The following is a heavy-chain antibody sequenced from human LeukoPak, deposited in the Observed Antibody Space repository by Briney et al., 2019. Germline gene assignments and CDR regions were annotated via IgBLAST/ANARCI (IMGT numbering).Heavy chain of an antibody. CDR2: ISGSGGIT. Sequence: PGGSLRLSCAAAGFTFNIYSMSWVRQAPGKGLEWVSVISGSGGITYYADSVKGRFTIPRDNSKKTLYLQMNSRRAEDTAVYYCAKTLGCSGGTCSLYYFDYWGEGTLVTVSS. CDR1: GFTFNIYS. D-gene: IGHD2-15*01. J-gene: IGHJ4*02. CDR3: AKTLGCSGGTCSLYYFDY. V-gene: IGHV3-23*01.